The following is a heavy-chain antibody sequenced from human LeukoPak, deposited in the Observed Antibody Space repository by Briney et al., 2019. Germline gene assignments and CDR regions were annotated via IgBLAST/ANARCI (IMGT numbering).Heavy chain of an antibody. CDR3: AKFDAVVVPAAYAFDI. J-gene: IGHJ3*02. D-gene: IGHD2-2*01. V-gene: IGHV3-23*01. CDR1: GFTFSSYA. Sequence: GGSLRLSCAASGFTFSSYAMSWVRQAPGKGLEWVSAISGSGGSTYYADSVKGRFTISRDNSKNTLYLQMNSLRAEDTAVYYCAKFDAVVVPAAYAFDIWGQGTMVTVSS. CDR2: ISGSGGST.